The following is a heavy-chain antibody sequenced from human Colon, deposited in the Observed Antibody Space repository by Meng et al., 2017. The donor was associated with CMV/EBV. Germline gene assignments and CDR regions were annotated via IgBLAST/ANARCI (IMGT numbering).Heavy chain of an antibody. CDR1: GYTFTGHY. CDR2: VNPNSGGT. D-gene: IGHD2-21*01. V-gene: IGHV1-2*02. Sequence: ASVTVSCKTSGYTFTGHYIHWVRQAPGRGLEWMGWVNPNSGGTNYAQKFQDRVTMTRDTFTNTAHMELSNLGIDDTAVYYCARNRCAYCGGESLDYWGQGTLVTVSS. J-gene: IGHJ4*02. CDR3: ARNRCAYCGGESLDY.